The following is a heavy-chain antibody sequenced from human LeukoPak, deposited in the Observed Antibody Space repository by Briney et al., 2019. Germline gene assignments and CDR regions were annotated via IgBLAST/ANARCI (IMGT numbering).Heavy chain of an antibody. CDR1: GGSISSGDYY. Sequence: PSQTLSLTCTVSGGSISSGDYYWSWIRQPPGKGLEWIGYIYYSGSTYYNPSLKSRVTISVDTSKNQFSLKLSSVTAADTAVYYCARAPHNFWSGYGMDVWGQGTTVTVSS. V-gene: IGHV4-30-4*01. CDR2: IYYSGST. J-gene: IGHJ6*02. CDR3: ARAPHNFWSGYGMDV. D-gene: IGHD3-3*01.